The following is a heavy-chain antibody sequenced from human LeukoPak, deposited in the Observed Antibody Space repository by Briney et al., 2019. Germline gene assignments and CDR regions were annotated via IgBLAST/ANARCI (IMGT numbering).Heavy chain of an antibody. D-gene: IGHD6-13*01. CDR2: ISSSGSTT. CDR3: AKKDGYTSSWSFDY. V-gene: IGHV3-11*01. Sequence: PGGSLRLSCAASGFTFSDYYMNWIRQAPGKGLEWVSSISSSGSTTNYADSAKGRFTISRDNAKNSLYLQMTSLRAEDTAVYYCAKKDGYTSSWSFDYWGQGTLVTVSS. CDR1: GFTFSDYY. J-gene: IGHJ4*02.